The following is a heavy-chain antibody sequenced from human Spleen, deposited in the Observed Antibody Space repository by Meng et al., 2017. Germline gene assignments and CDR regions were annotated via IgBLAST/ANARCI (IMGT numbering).Heavy chain of an antibody. Sequence: GESLKISCAASGFIFSSYGMHWVRQAPGKGLEWVAVIWYNGSNKYNADSAKGRFTISRDNSKNTLYLQMNSLRAEDTAVYFCARENGGSYYLFDYWGQGTLVTVSS. D-gene: IGHD3-10*01. CDR3: ARENGGSYYLFDY. J-gene: IGHJ4*02. CDR1: GFIFSSYG. V-gene: IGHV3-33*01. CDR2: IWYNGSNK.